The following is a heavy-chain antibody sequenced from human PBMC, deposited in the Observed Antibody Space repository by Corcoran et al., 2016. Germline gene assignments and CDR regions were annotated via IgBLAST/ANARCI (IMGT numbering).Heavy chain of an antibody. CDR2: IYYSGST. Sequence: QVQLQESGPGLVKPSETLSLTCTVSGGSISSYYWSWIRQPPGKGLEWIGYIYYSGSTNYNPSLKSRVTISVDTSKNQFSLKLSSVTAADTAVYYCARGVVAEFAGAFDIWGQGTMVTVSS. CDR3: ARGVVAEFAGAFDI. CDR1: GGSISSYY. D-gene: IGHD3-16*01. J-gene: IGHJ3*02. V-gene: IGHV4-59*01.